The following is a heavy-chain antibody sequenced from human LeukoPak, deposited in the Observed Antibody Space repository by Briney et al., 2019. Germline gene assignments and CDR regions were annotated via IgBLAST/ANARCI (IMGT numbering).Heavy chain of an antibody. D-gene: IGHD5-18*01. Sequence: GGSLRLSCAASGFTFSSYAMHWVRQAPGKGLERVAVISYDGSNKYYADSVKGRFTISRDNSKNTLYLQMNSLRAEDTAVYYCARAYTAMVLYYFDYWGQGTLVTVSS. V-gene: IGHV3-30*04. CDR1: GFTFSSYA. CDR2: ISYDGSNK. J-gene: IGHJ4*02. CDR3: ARAYTAMVLYYFDY.